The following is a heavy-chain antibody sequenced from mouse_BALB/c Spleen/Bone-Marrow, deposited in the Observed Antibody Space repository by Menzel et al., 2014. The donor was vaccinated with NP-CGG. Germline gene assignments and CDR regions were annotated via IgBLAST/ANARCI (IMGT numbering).Heavy chain of an antibody. J-gene: IGHJ3*01. CDR3: TRSNGNWFAY. CDR1: GYTFTSYY. Sequence: QVQLQQSGAELVKPGASVKLSCKASGYTFTSYYMYWVKQRPGQGLEWIGEINPSNGGTNFNEKFKNKAPLTVDKSSSTAYMQLSSLIFEDSAVYYCTRSNGNWFAYWGQGTLVTVSA. CDR2: INPSNGGT. V-gene: IGHV1S81*02. D-gene: IGHD2-1*01.